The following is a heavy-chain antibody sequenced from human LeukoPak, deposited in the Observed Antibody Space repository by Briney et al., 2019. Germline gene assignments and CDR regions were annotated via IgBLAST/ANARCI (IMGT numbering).Heavy chain of an antibody. CDR2: ISGSGGST. J-gene: IGHJ6*02. D-gene: IGHD6-13*01. Sequence: GGSLRLSCAASGFTFSSYAMSCVREARGRGLECVSAISGSGGSTYYADSLKGRFTISRDNSKNTLYLQMNSMRAEDTAVYYCAKLEQQLVREEGYYYYYGMDVWGQGTTVTVSS. V-gene: IGHV3-23*01. CDR1: GFTFSSYA. CDR3: AKLEQQLVREEGYYYYYGMDV.